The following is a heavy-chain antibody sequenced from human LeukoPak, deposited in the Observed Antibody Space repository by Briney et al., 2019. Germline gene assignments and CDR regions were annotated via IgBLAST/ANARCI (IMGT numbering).Heavy chain of an antibody. V-gene: IGHV5-51*01. CDR2: IYPADSDT. Sequence: GESLKISCKGSGYSFSTYWIGWVRQMPGKGLEWMGIIYPADSDTRYSPSFQGQVTISADKSISTAYLQWSSLKASDTAMYYCVIYGSGSYFDYWGQGTLVIVSS. CDR1: GYSFSTYW. CDR3: VIYGSGSYFDY. J-gene: IGHJ4*02. D-gene: IGHD3-10*01.